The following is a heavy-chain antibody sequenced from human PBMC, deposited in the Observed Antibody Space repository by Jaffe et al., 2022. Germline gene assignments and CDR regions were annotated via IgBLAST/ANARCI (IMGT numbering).Heavy chain of an antibody. CDR1: GGSFSGYY. J-gene: IGHJ6*03. Sequence: QVQLQQWGAGLLKPSETLSLTCAVYGGSFSGYYWSWIRQPPGKGLEWIGEINHSGSTNYNPSLKSRVTISVDTSKNQFSLKLSSVTAADTAVYYCARFPIAARPRDYYYMDVWGKGTTVTVSS. CDR3: ARFPIAARPRDYYYMDV. D-gene: IGHD6-6*01. CDR2: INHSGST. V-gene: IGHV4-34*01.